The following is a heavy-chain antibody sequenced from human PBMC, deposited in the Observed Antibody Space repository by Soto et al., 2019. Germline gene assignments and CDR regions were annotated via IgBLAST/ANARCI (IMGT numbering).Heavy chain of an antibody. V-gene: IGHV2-5*01. CDR1: GFSLSTSEVG. D-gene: IGHD5-12*01. CDR3: IHDGKMGYTGYDRFDY. J-gene: IGHJ4*02. CDR2: IYWNDDA. Sequence: QITLKESGPMLMKPNQTLTLTCTFSGFSLSTSEVGVGWIRQPPGKALEWLALIYWNDDARYSPSLRNRLTITKDTSKNQVVLTMTNMDRVDTATYYCIHDGKMGYTGYDRFDYWGQGTLVTVSS.